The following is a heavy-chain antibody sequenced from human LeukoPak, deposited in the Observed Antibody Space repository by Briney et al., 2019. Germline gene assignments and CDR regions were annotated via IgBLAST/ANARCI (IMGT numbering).Heavy chain of an antibody. CDR2: IYPGDSDT. CDR1: GYSFTSYW. J-gene: IGHJ4*02. Sequence: GESLKISCKGSGYSFTSYWIGWVRQVPGKGLEWMGIIYPGDSDTRYSPSFQGQVTISADKSISTAYLQWSSLKASDTAMYYCARLLGYSYGYVGYFDYWGQGTLVTVSS. D-gene: IGHD5-18*01. CDR3: ARLLGYSYGYVGYFDY. V-gene: IGHV5-51*01.